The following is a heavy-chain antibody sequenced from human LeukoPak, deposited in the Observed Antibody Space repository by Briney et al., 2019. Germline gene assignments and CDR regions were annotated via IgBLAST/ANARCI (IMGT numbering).Heavy chain of an antibody. Sequence: GGSLRLSCAASGFTFSDYDMRWVRQATGKGLEWVSAIGTAGDTYYTGSVKGRFTISRENAKNSLYLQMNSLRAGDTAVYYCVRVAKERVGGVYYFDYWGQGTPVTVSS. CDR1: GFTFSDYD. CDR2: IGTAGDT. CDR3: VRVAKERVGGVYYFDY. V-gene: IGHV3-13*01. J-gene: IGHJ4*02. D-gene: IGHD1-1*01.